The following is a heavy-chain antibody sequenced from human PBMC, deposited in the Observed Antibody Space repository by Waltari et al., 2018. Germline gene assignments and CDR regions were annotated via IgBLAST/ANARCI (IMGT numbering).Heavy chain of an antibody. CDR3: AGVYGLQDAFDI. D-gene: IGHD4-17*01. CDR2: IIPIFGTA. Sequence: QVALVQSGAGGEEPGVLGEGLWKASGSTFQHQSYRRVRQAPGQGRGWMGEIIPIFGTANYAQKFQGRVTITAEESTSTAYMELSSLRSEDTAVYYCAGVYGLQDAFDIWGQGTMVTVSS. J-gene: IGHJ3*02. V-gene: IGHV1-69*01. CDR1: GSTFQHQS.